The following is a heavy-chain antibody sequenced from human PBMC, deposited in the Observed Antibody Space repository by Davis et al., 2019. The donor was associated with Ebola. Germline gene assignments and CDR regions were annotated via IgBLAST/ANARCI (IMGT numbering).Heavy chain of an antibody. CDR3: ARGYCSSTSCYMRAFDI. V-gene: IGHV3-74*01. CDR1: GFTFSSYW. CDR2: INSDGSST. D-gene: IGHD2-2*02. J-gene: IGHJ3*02. Sequence: GESLKISCAASGFTFSSYWMHWVRQGPGKGLVWVSRINSDGSSTSYADSVKGRFSISRDNAKNTLYLQMNSLRAEDTAVYYCARGYCSSTSCYMRAFDIWGQGTMVTVSS.